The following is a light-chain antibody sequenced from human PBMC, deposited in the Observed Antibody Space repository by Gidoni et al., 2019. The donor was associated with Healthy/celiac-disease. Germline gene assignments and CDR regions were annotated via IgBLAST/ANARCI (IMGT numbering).Light chain of an antibody. CDR2: WAS. CDR1: QSVLYSSNNKNY. Sequence: DIVMTQSPDSLAVSLGERATINCKSSQSVLYSSNNKNYLAWYQQKPGQPPKLIIYWASTRESGVPDRVSGSGSGTDFTLTISSLQAEDVAVYYCQQYYSTPQNTFGQGTKLEIK. V-gene: IGKV4-1*01. J-gene: IGKJ2*01. CDR3: QQYYSTPQNT.